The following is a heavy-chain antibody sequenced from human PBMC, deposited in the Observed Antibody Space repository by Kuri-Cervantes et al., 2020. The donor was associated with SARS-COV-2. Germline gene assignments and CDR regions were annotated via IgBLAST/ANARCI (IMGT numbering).Heavy chain of an antibody. Sequence: ASVKVSCKVSGYTLTELSMHWVRQAPGKGLEWMGGFDPEDGETIYAQKFQGRVTMTEDTSTDTAYMELSSLRSEDTAVYYCARGGWSVPAAFGGYYYYGMDVWGQGTTVTVSS. V-gene: IGHV1-24*01. D-gene: IGHD2-2*01. CDR3: ARGGWSVPAAFGGYYYYGMDV. J-gene: IGHJ6*02. CDR1: GYTLTELS. CDR2: FDPEDGET.